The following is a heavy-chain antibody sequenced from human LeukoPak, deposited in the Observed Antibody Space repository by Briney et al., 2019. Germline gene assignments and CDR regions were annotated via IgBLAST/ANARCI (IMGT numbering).Heavy chain of an antibody. Sequence: ASVKVSCKASGYTFTSYYMHWVRQAPGQGLEWMGIINPSGGSTSYAQKFQGRVTITRNTSISTAYMELSSLRSEDTAVYYCARGYYDFWKRRSNWFDPWGQGTLVTVSS. J-gene: IGHJ5*02. D-gene: IGHD3-3*01. CDR3: ARGYYDFWKRRSNWFDP. CDR2: INPSGGST. CDR1: GYTFTSYY. V-gene: IGHV1-46*01.